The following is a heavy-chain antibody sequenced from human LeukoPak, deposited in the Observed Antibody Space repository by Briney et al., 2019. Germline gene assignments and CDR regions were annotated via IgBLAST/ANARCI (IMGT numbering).Heavy chain of an antibody. CDR3: ARDEGPRGYSYGYPY. Sequence: GGSLRLSCAASGFTVSSNYMSWVPQAPGKGLEWVSVIYSGGSTYYPDSVKGRFTISRDNSKNTLYLQMNSLRAEDTAVYYCARDEGPRGYSYGYPYWGEGTLVTVSS. CDR2: IYSGGST. J-gene: IGHJ4*02. CDR1: GFTVSSNY. D-gene: IGHD5-18*01. V-gene: IGHV3-66*01.